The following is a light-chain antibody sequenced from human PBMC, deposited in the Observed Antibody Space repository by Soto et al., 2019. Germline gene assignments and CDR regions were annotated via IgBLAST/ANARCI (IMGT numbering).Light chain of an antibody. CDR1: QRFGSK. V-gene: IGKV3-20*01. Sequence: EIVLTQSPGTLSLSLGERATLSCRASQRFGSKLAWYQQKPGQAPRVLIYGASSRATGIPDRFGGSGSGTDFTLTISRLEPEDFAVYYCQQYGGSPRTFGQGTKLEI. CDR2: GAS. J-gene: IGKJ2*01. CDR3: QQYGGSPRT.